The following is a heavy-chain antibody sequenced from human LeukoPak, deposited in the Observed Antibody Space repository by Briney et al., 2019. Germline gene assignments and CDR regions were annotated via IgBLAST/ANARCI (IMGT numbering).Heavy chain of an antibody. CDR2: IYHSGST. CDR3: AARPCGGDCYHYNWFDP. J-gene: IGHJ5*02. V-gene: IGHV4-4*02. D-gene: IGHD2-21*02. CDR1: GGSISSSNW. Sequence: SETLSLTCAVSGGSISSSNWWSWVRQPPGKGLEWIGEIYHSGSTNYNPSLKSRVTISVDKSKNQFSLKLSSVTAADTAVYYCAARPCGGDCYHYNWFDPWGQGTLVTVSS.